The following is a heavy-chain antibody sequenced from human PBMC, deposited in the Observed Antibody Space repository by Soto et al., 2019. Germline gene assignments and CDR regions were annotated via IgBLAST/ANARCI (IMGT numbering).Heavy chain of an antibody. CDR3: ATSSPYIFIGTPDGNHYYYAMDV. J-gene: IGHJ6*02. D-gene: IGHD6-6*01. V-gene: IGHV1-69*13. Sequence: ASVKVSCKASGGTFSSYAISWLRQAPGQGLEWMGGIIPVFGTTNYEQNFQGRVTISADGSTSTAYMELSSLRSADTSVYYCATSSPYIFIGTPDGNHYYYAMDVWGQGTTVTVSS. CDR2: IIPVFGTT. CDR1: GGTFSSYA.